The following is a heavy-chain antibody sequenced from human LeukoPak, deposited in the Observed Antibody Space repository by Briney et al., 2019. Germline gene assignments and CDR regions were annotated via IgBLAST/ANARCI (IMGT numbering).Heavy chain of an antibody. D-gene: IGHD4-23*01. CDR1: GFTFSSYS. J-gene: IGHJ6*02. CDR3: ARDMTTVVTAMDV. Sequence: PGGSLRLSCAASGFTFSSYSMNLVRQAPGKGLEWVSSISSSSSYIYYADSVKGRFTISRDNAKNSLYLQMNSLRAEDTAVYYCARDMTTVVTAMDVWGQGTTVTVSS. CDR2: ISSSSSYI. V-gene: IGHV3-21*01.